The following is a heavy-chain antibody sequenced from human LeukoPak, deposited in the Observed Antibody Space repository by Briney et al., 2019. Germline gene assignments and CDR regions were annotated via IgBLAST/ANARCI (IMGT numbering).Heavy chain of an antibody. D-gene: IGHD5-12*01. Sequence: GGSLRLSCAASGFTFRNYAMSWVRQAPGKGLEWVSAISGSGGSTFYADSVKGRFTISRDNSKNTLYVQMNSLRAEDTAVYYCARDVLGYIVATSPFDYWGQGTLVTVSS. CDR2: ISGSGGST. CDR1: GFTFRNYA. CDR3: ARDVLGYIVATSPFDY. J-gene: IGHJ4*02. V-gene: IGHV3-23*01.